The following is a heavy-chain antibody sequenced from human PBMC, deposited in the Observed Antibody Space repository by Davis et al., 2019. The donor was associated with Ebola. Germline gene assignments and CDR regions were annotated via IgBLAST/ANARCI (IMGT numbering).Heavy chain of an antibody. CDR1: GGSFSGYY. V-gene: IGHV4-59*08. J-gene: IGHJ4*02. Sequence: SETLSLTCAVYGGSFSGYYWSWIRQPPGKGLEWIGYIYYSGSTNYNPSLKSRVTISVDTSKNQFSLKLSSVTAADTAVYYCARHEFTMVRGVIIITQLDYWGQGTLVTVSS. CDR3: ARHEFTMVRGVIIITQLDY. D-gene: IGHD3-10*01. CDR2: IYYSGST.